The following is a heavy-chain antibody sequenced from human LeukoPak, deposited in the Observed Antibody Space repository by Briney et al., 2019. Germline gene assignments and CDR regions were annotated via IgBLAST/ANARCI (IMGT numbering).Heavy chain of an antibody. CDR2: INHNGSNK. D-gene: IGHD6-6*01. V-gene: IGHV3-30*02. CDR1: GFTFSNYA. J-gene: IGHJ4*02. Sequence: PGGSLRLSCAASGFTFSNYAMHWVRQAPGKGLEWMPFINHNGSNKYYAESMKGRFTISRDNSKNTLYLQMNNLRPEDTAVYYCAKAIHTSSSGVVDYWGQGTLVTVSS. CDR3: AKAIHTSSSGVVDY.